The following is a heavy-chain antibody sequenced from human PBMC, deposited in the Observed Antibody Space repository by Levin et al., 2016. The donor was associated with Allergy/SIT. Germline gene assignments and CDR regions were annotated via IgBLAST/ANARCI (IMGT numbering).Heavy chain of an antibody. Sequence: GESLKISCAASGFTFSSYWMSWVRQAPGKGLEWVANIKQDGSEKYYVDSVKGRFTISRDNAKNSLYLQMNSLRAEDTAMYYCASCEWGPGYSRPWGQGTLVTVSS. CDR1: GFTFSSYW. V-gene: IGHV3-7*05. CDR2: IKQDGSEK. J-gene: IGHJ4*02. CDR3: ASCEWGPGYSRP. D-gene: IGHD6-13*01.